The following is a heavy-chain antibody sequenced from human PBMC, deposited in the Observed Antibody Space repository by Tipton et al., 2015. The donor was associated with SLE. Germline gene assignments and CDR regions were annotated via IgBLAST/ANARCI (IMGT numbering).Heavy chain of an antibody. CDR1: GFAVSINY. J-gene: IGHJ4*02. D-gene: IGHD3-9*01. CDR2: FYNGVME. CDR3: ARDRGRDYDTLTGYRRH. V-gene: IGHV3-53*01. Sequence: GSLRLSCTASGFAVSINYISWVRQAPGKGLEWVSVFYNGVMEEYAESVKGRFTISRDNSKNTLSLQMNSLRAEDTAVYYCARDRGRDYDTLTGYRRHWGQGTLVAASS.